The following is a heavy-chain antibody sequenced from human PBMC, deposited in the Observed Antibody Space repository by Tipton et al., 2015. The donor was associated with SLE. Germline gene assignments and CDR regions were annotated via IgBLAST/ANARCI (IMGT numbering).Heavy chain of an antibody. CDR2: IYSSVNI. J-gene: IGHJ2*01. V-gene: IGHV4-31*02. D-gene: IGHD1-1*01. CDR1: GGSINSGGYY. Sequence: LRLSCTVSGGSINSGGYYWSWIRQYPGKGLEWIAYIYSSVNIYYNPSLKSRVTISLDTSKNQVSLKLSSVTAADTALYYCARVQRLPRSFDLWGRGTLVTVSS. CDR3: ARVQRLPRSFDL.